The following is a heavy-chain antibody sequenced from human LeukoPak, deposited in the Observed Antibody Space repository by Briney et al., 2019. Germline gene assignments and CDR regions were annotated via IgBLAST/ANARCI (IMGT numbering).Heavy chain of an antibody. V-gene: IGHV1-2*02. CDR3: ARVVYALYYFDY. CDR1: GYTFTGYY. Sequence: ASVNVSCTASGYTFTGYYMYWVRQAPGQGLEWMGWINPNSGGTNYAQKFQSRVTMTRDTSISTAYMELSRLRSDDTAVYYCARVVYALYYFDYWGQENLVSVSS. CDR2: INPNSGGT. J-gene: IGHJ4*02. D-gene: IGHD2-8*01.